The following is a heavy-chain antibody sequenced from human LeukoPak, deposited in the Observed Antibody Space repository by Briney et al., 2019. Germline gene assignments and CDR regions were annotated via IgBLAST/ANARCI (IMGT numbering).Heavy chain of an antibody. CDR1: GGSISSGSYY. CDR2: IYSSGST. CDR3: ARATAQIVDY. J-gene: IGHJ4*02. Sequence: SQTLSLTCTVSGGSISSGSYYWSWIRQPAGKGLEWIGRIYSSGSTNYNPSLKSRVTISVDTSKNQFSLKLSSVTAADTAVYYCARATAQIVDYWGQGTLVTVSS. D-gene: IGHD5-18*01. V-gene: IGHV4-61*02.